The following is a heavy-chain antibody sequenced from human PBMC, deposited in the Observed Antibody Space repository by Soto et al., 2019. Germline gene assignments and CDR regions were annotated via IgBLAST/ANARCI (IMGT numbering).Heavy chain of an antibody. CDR1: RFTFNTYA. CDR2: ISGSGGST. V-gene: IGHV3-23*01. CDR3: AKYGSGWYDYYFDY. Sequence: EVQLLRSGGGLVQPGGPLRLSCAASRFTFNTYAMSWVRQAPGKGLEWASGISGSGGSTYYADSVDGRFTISRDNSKNTLYLQMNSLRAEDTAVYYCAKYGSGWYDYYFDYWGQGTLVTVSS. D-gene: IGHD6-19*01. J-gene: IGHJ4*02.